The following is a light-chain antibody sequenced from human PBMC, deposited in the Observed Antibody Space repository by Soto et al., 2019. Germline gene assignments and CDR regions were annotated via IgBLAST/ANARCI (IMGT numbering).Light chain of an antibody. CDR1: HSISSW. CDR3: QQYNSWLT. Sequence: DIQMTQSPSTLSASVGDRVTITCRASHSISSWLAWYQQKPGKAPKLLIYKASTLQSGVPSRFSGSGSGTEFTLTISSLQPDDFANYYCQQYNSWLTFGGGPKVEIK. J-gene: IGKJ4*01. CDR2: KAS. V-gene: IGKV1-5*03.